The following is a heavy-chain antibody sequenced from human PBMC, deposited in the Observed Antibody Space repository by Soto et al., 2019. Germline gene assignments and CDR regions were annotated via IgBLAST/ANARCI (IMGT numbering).Heavy chain of an antibody. Sequence: QVQLQESGPGLVKPSQTLSLTCTVSGGSITTGGYYRSWIRQHPGKGLEWIGYIYTSATTYYNPALMSRVTVSVNTSKNQVSLKLSAVTVADTVVYYCARDPEHWGHGALVTVSS. CDR3: ARDPEH. CDR1: GGSITTGGYY. V-gene: IGHV4-31*03. CDR2: IYTSATT. J-gene: IGHJ4*01.